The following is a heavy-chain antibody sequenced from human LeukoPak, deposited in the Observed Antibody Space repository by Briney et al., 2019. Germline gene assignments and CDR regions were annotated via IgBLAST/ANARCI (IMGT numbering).Heavy chain of an antibody. CDR1: GGSISSYY. CDR3: ARQSLSYDSSGYYFPS. J-gene: IGHJ5*02. D-gene: IGHD3-22*01. Sequence: SETLSLTCTVSGGSISSYYWSWIRQPPGKGLEWIGYIYYSGSTNYNPSLKSRVTISVDTSKNQLSLKLSSVTAADTAVYYCARQSLSYDSSGYYFPSWGQGTLVTVSS. V-gene: IGHV4-59*08. CDR2: IYYSGST.